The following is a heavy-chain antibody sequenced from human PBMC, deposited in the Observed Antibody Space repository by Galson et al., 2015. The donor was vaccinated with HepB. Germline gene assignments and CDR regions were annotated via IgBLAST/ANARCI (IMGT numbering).Heavy chain of an antibody. CDR3: ARGSNGGSYFNYFDY. CDR1: GFTFSSYA. V-gene: IGHV3-30*04. D-gene: IGHD1-26*01. Sequence: SLRLSCAASGFTFSSYAMHWVRQAPGKGLEWVAVISYDGSNKYYADSVKGRFTISRDNSKNTLYLQMNSLRAEDTAVYYCARGSNGGSYFNYFDYWGQGTLVTVSS. CDR2: ISYDGSNK. J-gene: IGHJ4*02.